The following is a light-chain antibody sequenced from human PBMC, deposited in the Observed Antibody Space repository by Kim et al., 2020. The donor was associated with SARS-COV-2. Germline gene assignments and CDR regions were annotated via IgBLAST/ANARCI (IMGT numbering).Light chain of an antibody. Sequence: GKTVTISCTGSSGSIASNYVQWYQQRPGSAPTTVIYEDNQRPSGVPARFSGSIDSSSNSASLTISGLKTEDEADYYCQSYDSSNVVFGGGTQLTVL. CDR1: SGSIASNY. CDR3: QSYDSSNVV. V-gene: IGLV6-57*02. J-gene: IGLJ2*01. CDR2: EDN.